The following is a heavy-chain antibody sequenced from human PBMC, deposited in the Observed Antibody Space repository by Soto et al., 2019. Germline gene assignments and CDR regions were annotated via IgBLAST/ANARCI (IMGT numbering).Heavy chain of an antibody. Sequence: VGSLRLSFVVSGFSISNHAMTWVRQAPGEGLEWVAFISGGGQATHYVDSVKGRFIISRDNSKNMVFLQMNSLRVEDTALYFCARGGGTGYGGLGDWGQGTLVTVSS. V-gene: IGHV3-23*01. CDR1: GFSISNHA. J-gene: IGHJ4*02. CDR2: ISGGGQAT. CDR3: ARGGGTGYGGLGD. D-gene: IGHD5-12*01.